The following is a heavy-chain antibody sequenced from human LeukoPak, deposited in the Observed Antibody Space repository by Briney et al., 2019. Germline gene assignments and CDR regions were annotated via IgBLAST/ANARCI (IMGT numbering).Heavy chain of an antibody. Sequence: GGSLRLSCAASGFTFSSYSMDWVRQAPGKGLEWVSHITASGTAMFYADSVKGRFTISRDNAENSLYLQMNSLRDEDTAVYYCASSGSYRFDYWGPGTLVTVSS. CDR3: ASSGSYRFDY. D-gene: IGHD1-26*01. V-gene: IGHV3-48*02. CDR1: GFTFSSYS. J-gene: IGHJ4*02. CDR2: ITASGTAM.